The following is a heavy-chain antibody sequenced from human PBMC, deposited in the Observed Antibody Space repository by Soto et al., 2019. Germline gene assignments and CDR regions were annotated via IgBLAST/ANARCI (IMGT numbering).Heavy chain of an antibody. CDR1: GFTFSSYG. Sequence: GGSLRLSCAASGFTFSSYGMHWVRQAPGKGLEWVAVISYDGSNKYYADSVKGRFTISRDNSKNTLYLQMNSLRAEDTAVYYCAKEGYNWNDEGAGGPFDYWGQGTLVTVSS. CDR3: AKEGYNWNDEGAGGPFDY. V-gene: IGHV3-30*18. J-gene: IGHJ4*02. D-gene: IGHD1-1*01. CDR2: ISYDGSNK.